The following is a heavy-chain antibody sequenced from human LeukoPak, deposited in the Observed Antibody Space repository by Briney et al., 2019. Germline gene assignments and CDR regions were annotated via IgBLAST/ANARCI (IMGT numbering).Heavy chain of an antibody. D-gene: IGHD2-21*01. J-gene: IGHJ5*02. CDR1: GFTFSSYD. Sequence: AGGSLRLSCAASGFTFSSYDMHWVRHGIGKGLEWVSGIGADGDTYYPGSLKGRFTISRENAKNSLYLQMNSLRAGDTAVYYCARGKHNWFDPWGQGTLVTVSS. V-gene: IGHV3-13*01. CDR2: IGADGDT. CDR3: ARGKHNWFDP.